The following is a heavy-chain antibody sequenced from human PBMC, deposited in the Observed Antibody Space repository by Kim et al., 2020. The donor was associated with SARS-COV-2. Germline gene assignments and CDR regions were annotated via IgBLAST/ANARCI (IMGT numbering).Heavy chain of an antibody. CDR2: IYYSGST. Sequence: SETLSLTCTVSGGSISSSSYYWGWIRQPPGKGLEWIGSIYYSGSTYYNPSLKSRVTISVDTSKNQFSLKLSSVTAADTAVYYCARSNVGRGLGSDYWGQGTLVTVSS. CDR1: GGSISSSSYY. V-gene: IGHV4-39*01. J-gene: IGHJ4*02. CDR3: ARSNVGRGLGSDY. D-gene: IGHD1-26*01.